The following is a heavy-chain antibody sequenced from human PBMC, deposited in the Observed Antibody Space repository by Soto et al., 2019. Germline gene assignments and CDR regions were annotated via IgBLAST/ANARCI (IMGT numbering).Heavy chain of an antibody. Sequence: QVQLVQSGAEVKEPGASVKVSCKASGYTFTSYGISWVRQAPGQGLEWMGWISAYNGNTNYAQKLQGRVTMTTDTSTSTAYMELRSLRSDDTAVYYCARATPYYDFWSGYKNYDYWGQGTLVTVSS. CDR1: GYTFTSYG. CDR3: ARATPYYDFWSGYKNYDY. CDR2: ISAYNGNT. V-gene: IGHV1-18*01. J-gene: IGHJ4*02. D-gene: IGHD3-3*01.